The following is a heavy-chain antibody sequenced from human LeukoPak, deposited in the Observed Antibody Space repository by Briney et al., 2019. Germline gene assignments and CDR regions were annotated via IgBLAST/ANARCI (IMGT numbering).Heavy chain of an antibody. V-gene: IGHV1-46*01. CDR1: GYTFTSYY. Sequence: ASVKVSCKASGYTFTSYYMHWVRQAPGQGLGWVGIINLSGGSTSYAQKFQGRGTMTRDTSTSTVYMELSSLRSEDTAVYYWARGKAETLDAFDIWGQGTMVTVSS. D-gene: IGHD5-24*01. CDR3: ARGKAETLDAFDI. CDR2: INLSGGST. J-gene: IGHJ3*02.